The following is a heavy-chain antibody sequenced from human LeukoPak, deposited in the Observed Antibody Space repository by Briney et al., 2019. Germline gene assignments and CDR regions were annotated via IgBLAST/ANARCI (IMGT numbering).Heavy chain of an antibody. Sequence: GGSLRLSCAASGFTFSSYWMSWVRQAPGKGLEWVANMNQDGSEKYYVDSVKGRFTISRDNAKNSLYLQMNSLGSEDTAVYYCATDADRSSWSDYWGQGTLVTVSS. V-gene: IGHV3-7*01. D-gene: IGHD6-13*01. CDR1: GFTFSSYW. J-gene: IGHJ4*02. CDR3: ATDADRSSWSDY. CDR2: MNQDGSEK.